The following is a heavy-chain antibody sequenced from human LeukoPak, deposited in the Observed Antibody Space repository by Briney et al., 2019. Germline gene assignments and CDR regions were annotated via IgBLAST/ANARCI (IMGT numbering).Heavy chain of an antibody. D-gene: IGHD1-7*01. J-gene: IGHJ5*02. Sequence: PSETLSLTCTVSGGSISSYYWSWIRQPPGKGLEWIGYIYYSGSTNYNPSLKSRVTISVDTSKNQFSLKLSSVTAADTAVYYCARRNPTGTGTNWWFDPWGQGTLVTVSS. CDR1: GGSISSYY. V-gene: IGHV4-59*08. CDR2: IYYSGST. CDR3: ARRNPTGTGTNWWFDP.